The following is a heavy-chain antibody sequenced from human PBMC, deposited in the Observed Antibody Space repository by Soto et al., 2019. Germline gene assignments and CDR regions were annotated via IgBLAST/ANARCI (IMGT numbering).Heavy chain of an antibody. CDR2: VYYSGGT. Sequence: QVQLQESGPGLVKPSETLSLTCSVSGGSIRGYYWSWIRQPPGKGLEWIGYVYYSGGTKYNPSLKSRVTISVDTSKSQLSLRLSSVTAADTAIYFCARRAVAGHWFDPWGQGTLVTVSS. CDR1: GGSIRGYY. J-gene: IGHJ5*02. D-gene: IGHD6-19*01. CDR3: ARRAVAGHWFDP. V-gene: IGHV4-59*01.